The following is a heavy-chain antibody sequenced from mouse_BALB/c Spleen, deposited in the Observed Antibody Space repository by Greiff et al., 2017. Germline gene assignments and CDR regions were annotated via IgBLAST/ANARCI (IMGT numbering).Heavy chain of an antibody. CDR2: IYPGDGDT. J-gene: IGHJ4*01. V-gene: IGHV1-87*01. CDR3: ARGYGNPTPADY. D-gene: IGHD2-1*01. Sequence: VQLQASGAELARPGASVKLSCKASGYTFTSYWMQWVKQRPGQGLEWIGAIYPGDGDTRYTQKFKGKATLTADKSSSTAYMQLSSLASEDSAVYYCARGYGNPTPADYWGQGTSVTVAS. CDR1: GYTFTSYW.